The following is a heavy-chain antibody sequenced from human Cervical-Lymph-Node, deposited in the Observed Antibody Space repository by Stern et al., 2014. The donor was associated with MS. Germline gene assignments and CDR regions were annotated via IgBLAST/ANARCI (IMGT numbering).Heavy chain of an antibody. V-gene: IGHV4-59*01. CDR1: GGSTSDYY. Sequence: VQLVESGPGLVKPSETLSLTCTVSGGSTSDYYWSWIRQPPGKGLEWIGYIYYRGNSTYQPSLKSRATISVDISKKQFSLTLTSVTAADTAVYYCSSSGYDYSSGSYSYFDYWGRGTLVTVSS. J-gene: IGHJ4*02. CDR2: IYYRGNS. D-gene: IGHD3-10*01. CDR3: SSSGYDYSSGSYSYFDY.